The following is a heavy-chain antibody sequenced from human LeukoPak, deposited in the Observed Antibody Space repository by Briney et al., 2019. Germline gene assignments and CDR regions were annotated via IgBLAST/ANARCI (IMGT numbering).Heavy chain of an antibody. V-gene: IGHV4-39*01. CDR3: WAIVTTIKLDF. CDR2: VSHSGSI. D-gene: IGHD5-12*01. Sequence: SETLSLTCTVSSGSVSTSSYYWGWIRQPPGKGLEWIGSVSHSGSINYDPSLKNRVTISVDTSKNQFSLKLSSVTAADTAAYYCWAIVTTIKLDFWGQGTLVTVSS. J-gene: IGHJ4*02. CDR1: SGSVSTSSYY.